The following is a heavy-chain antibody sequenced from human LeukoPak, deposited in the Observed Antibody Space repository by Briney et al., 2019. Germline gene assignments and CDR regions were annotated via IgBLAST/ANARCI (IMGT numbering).Heavy chain of an antibody. D-gene: IGHD3-22*01. J-gene: IGHJ3*02. CDR2: IYYSGTT. Sequence: SETLSLTCTVSGGSISGYYWSWIRQPPGKGLEWIGYIYYSGTTEHNPSLKSRVTISVDTSKSQFSLKLSSVTAADTAVYYCARVRYYFDSSGYGSTFDIWGQGTMVTVSS. CDR3: ARVRYYFDSSGYGSTFDI. CDR1: GGSISGYY. V-gene: IGHV4-59*01.